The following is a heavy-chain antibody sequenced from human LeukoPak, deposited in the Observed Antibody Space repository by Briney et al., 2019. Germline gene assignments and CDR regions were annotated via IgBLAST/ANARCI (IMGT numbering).Heavy chain of an antibody. V-gene: IGHV4-34*01. CDR1: GGSFSGYY. CDR2: INHSGST. CDR3: ARGATRNFDY. J-gene: IGHJ4*02. Sequence: SETLSLTCAVYGGSFSGYYWSWIRQPPGKGLEWIGEINHSGSTNYNPSLKSRVTISVGTSKNQFSLKLSSVTAADTAVYYCARGATRNFDYWGQGTLVTVSS.